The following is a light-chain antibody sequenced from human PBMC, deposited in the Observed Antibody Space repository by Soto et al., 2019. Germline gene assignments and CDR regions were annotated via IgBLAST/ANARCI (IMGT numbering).Light chain of an antibody. CDR1: QSVNNY. J-gene: IGKJ2*03. CDR2: EAS. Sequence: EIVLTQSPATLSLSPGERATLSCRASQSVNNYLAWFQQRPGQPPKLLIYEASNRAVGVPARFSGSGSGTDFTLPISSLDPKVFAFNFCQQPTTCPPFSFARGTKREIK. V-gene: IGKV3-11*01. CDR3: QQPTTCPPFS.